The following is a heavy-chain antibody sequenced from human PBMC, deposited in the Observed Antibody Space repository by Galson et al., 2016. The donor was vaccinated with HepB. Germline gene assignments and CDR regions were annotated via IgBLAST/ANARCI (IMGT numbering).Heavy chain of an antibody. V-gene: IGHV4-4*01. CDR3: TRESGAFVPFGF. D-gene: IGHD3-16*01. Sequence: ETLSLTCGVSSGYITNSNYWRWVRQPPGKGLEWIGEVSNKGKTNFNPSLASRLSMSFDMSTNEASLRLNFMTAEDTATYFCTRESGAFVPFGFWGQGAPVVVSS. J-gene: IGHJ4*02. CDR1: SGYITNSNY. CDR2: VSNKGKT.